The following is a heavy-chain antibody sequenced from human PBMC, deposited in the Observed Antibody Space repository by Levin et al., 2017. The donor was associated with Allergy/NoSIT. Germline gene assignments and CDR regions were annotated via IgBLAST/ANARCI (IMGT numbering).Heavy chain of an antibody. Sequence: SQTLSLTCAVYGGSFSGYYWSWIRQPPGKGLEWIGEINHSGSTNYNPSLKSRVTISVDTSKNQFSLKLSSVTAADTAVYYCARYQGSSWYESAFDIWGQGTMVTVSS. CDR1: GGSFSGYY. V-gene: IGHV4-34*01. CDR3: ARYQGSSWYESAFDI. CDR2: INHSGST. D-gene: IGHD6-13*01. J-gene: IGHJ3*02.